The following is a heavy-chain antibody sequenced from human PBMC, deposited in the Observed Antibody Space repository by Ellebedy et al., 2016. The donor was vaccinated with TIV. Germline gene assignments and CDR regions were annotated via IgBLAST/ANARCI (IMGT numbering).Heavy chain of an antibody. Sequence: GSLRLXXTVSGGSISSSSYYWGWIRQPPGKGLEWIGSIYYSGSTYYNPSLKSRVTISVDTSKNQFSLKLSSVTAADTAVYYCARRRIAVAGSYYWGQGTLVTVSS. CDR3: ARRRIAVAGSYY. CDR2: IYYSGST. CDR1: GGSISSSSYY. D-gene: IGHD6-19*01. J-gene: IGHJ4*02. V-gene: IGHV4-39*01.